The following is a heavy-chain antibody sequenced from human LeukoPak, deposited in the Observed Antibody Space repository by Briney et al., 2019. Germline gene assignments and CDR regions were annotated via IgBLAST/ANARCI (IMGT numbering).Heavy chain of an antibody. D-gene: IGHD2-2*01. J-gene: IGHJ3*02. V-gene: IGHV3-30*02. CDR2: IRYDGSNK. CDR3: QYQLLNHDAFDI. Sequence: GGSLRLSCAASGFTFSSYGMHWVRQAPGKGLEWVAFIRYDGSNKYYADSVKGRFTISRDNSKNTLYLQMNSLRAEDTAVYCCQYQLLNHDAFDIWGQGTMVTVSS. CDR1: GFTFSSYG.